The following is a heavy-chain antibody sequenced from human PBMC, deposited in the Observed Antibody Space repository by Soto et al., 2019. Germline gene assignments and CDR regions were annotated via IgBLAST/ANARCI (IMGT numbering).Heavy chain of an antibody. V-gene: IGHV4-31*03. Sequence: LSLTCTVSGGSISSGGYYWSWVRQHPGKGLEWIGYIYYSWSTYYNPSLKSRVTISVDTSKNQLSLKLSSVTAADTAVYYCARDRTSVHTVISSGNAVGAFDIWGQGTMVTVSS. D-gene: IGHD3-10*01. CDR1: GGSISSGGYY. CDR2: IYYSWST. CDR3: ARDRTSVHTVISSGNAVGAFDI. J-gene: IGHJ3*02.